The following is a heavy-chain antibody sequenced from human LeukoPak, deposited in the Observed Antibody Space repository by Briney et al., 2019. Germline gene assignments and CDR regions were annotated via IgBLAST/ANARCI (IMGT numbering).Heavy chain of an antibody. Sequence: PSETLSLTCTVSGGSISSGGYYWSWIRQHPGKGLEWIGYIYYSGSTYYNPSLKSRVTISVDTSKNQFSLKLSSVTAADTAVYYCARVGGGYYYAHDAFDIWGQGTMVTVSS. CDR3: ARVGGGYYYAHDAFDI. V-gene: IGHV4-30-4*08. CDR1: GGSISSGGYY. CDR2: IYYSGST. D-gene: IGHD3-22*01. J-gene: IGHJ3*02.